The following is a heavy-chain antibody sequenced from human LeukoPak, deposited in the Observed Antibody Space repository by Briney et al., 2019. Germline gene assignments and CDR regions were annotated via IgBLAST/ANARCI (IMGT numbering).Heavy chain of an antibody. Sequence: QPGGSLRLSCAASGFTFSSYEMNWVRQAPGKGLEWVAVISYDGSNKYYADSVKGRFTISRDNSKNTLYLQMNSLRAEDTAVYYCAKDLWTIFGVVNPGYWGQGTLVTVSS. V-gene: IGHV3-30*18. D-gene: IGHD3-3*01. CDR1: GFTFSSYE. CDR2: ISYDGSNK. CDR3: AKDLWTIFGVVNPGY. J-gene: IGHJ4*02.